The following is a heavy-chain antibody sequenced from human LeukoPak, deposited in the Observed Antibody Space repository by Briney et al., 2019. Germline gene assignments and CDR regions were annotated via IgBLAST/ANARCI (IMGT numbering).Heavy chain of an antibody. J-gene: IGHJ4*02. CDR2: IYYSGST. CDR3: AVGSYYGVIDY. D-gene: IGHD1-26*01. Sequence: SETLSLTCTVSGGSISSYYWSWIRQPPGKGLAWVGYIYYSGSTNYNPSLKSRVTISVDTSKNQFSLKLSSVTAADTAVYYCAVGSYYGVIDYWGQGTLVTVSS. V-gene: IGHV4-59*08. CDR1: GGSISSYY.